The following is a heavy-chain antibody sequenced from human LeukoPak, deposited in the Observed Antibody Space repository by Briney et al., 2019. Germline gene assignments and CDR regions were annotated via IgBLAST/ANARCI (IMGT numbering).Heavy chain of an antibody. CDR2: IRKKVYGGTT. V-gene: IGHV3-49*04. CDR3: ATLSAGTYFTFDH. D-gene: IGHD1-26*01. Sequence: PGGSLRLSCTVSGFTFGDYALGWVRQAPGKGLEWVGFIRKKVYGGTTEYAASVKGRFTISRDDSKNIAYQQMNSLKTEDTAMYYCATLSAGTYFTFDHWGQGTLVTVSS. CDR1: GFTFGDYA. J-gene: IGHJ5*02.